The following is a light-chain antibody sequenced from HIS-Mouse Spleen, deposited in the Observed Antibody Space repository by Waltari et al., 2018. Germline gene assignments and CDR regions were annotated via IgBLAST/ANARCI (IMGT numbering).Light chain of an antibody. CDR1: SSDVGSYNL. V-gene: IGLV2-23*01. CDR2: EGS. J-gene: IGLJ3*02. CDR3: CSYAGSSTWV. Sequence: QSALTQPASVSGSPGQSITISCTGTSSDVGSYNLVSWYQQQPGKAPKLMIYEGSRLPSGVSNRFSGSKSGNTASLTISGLQAEDEADYYCCSYAGSSTWVFGGGTKLTVL.